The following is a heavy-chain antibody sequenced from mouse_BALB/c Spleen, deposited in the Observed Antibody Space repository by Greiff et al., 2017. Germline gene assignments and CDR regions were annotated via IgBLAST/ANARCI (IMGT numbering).Heavy chain of an antibody. CDR1: GFNIKDTY. D-gene: IGHD2-4*01. CDR3: ARGYDYESY. Sequence: EVKLQESGAELVKPGASVKLSCTASGFNIKDTYMHWVKQRPEQGLEWIGRIDPANGNTKYDPKFQGKATITADTSSNTAYLQLSSLTSEDTAVYYCARGYDYESYWGQGTLVTVSA. V-gene: IGHV14-3*02. J-gene: IGHJ3*01. CDR2: IDPANGNT.